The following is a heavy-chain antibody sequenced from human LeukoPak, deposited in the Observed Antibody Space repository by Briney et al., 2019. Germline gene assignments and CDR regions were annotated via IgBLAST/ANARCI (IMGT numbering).Heavy chain of an antibody. Sequence: GGSLRLSCTASGFTFGDYTMTWFRQAPGKGLEWVGFIRSKTYGGTTEDAASVKGRFTISRDDSKSVAYLQMNSLKTEDTAVYYCSRGGANSPFDYWGQGTLVTVSS. CDR1: GFTFGDYT. V-gene: IGHV3-49*03. J-gene: IGHJ4*02. D-gene: IGHD1-1*01. CDR2: IRSKTYGGTT. CDR3: SRGGANSPFDY.